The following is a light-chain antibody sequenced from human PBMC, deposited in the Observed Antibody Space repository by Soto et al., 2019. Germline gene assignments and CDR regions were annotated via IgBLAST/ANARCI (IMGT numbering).Light chain of an antibody. V-gene: IGLV2-8*01. CDR3: SSYVGGNNLI. J-gene: IGLJ2*01. Sequence: QSALTQPPSASGSPGQSVTISCTGTSSDVGGYKYVSWYQQDPGKAPKLLIYEVDQRPSGVPDRFSGSKSGNTASLTVSGIQAEDEADYYCSSYVGGNNLIFGGGTKLTVL. CDR1: SSDVGGYKY. CDR2: EVD.